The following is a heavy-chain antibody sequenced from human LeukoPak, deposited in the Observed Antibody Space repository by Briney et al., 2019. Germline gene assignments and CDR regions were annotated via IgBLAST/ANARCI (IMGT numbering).Heavy chain of an antibody. CDR2: ISYDGSNK. D-gene: IGHD4-17*01. V-gene: IGHV3-30*18. CDR3: AKDQPPRYGDYSQPHDY. Sequence: HPGRSLRLSCAASGFTFSSYGMHWVRQAPGKGLEWVAVISYDGSNKYYADSVKGRFTISRDNSKNTLYLQMNSLRAEDTAVYYCAKDQPPRYGDYSQPHDYWGQGTLITVSS. J-gene: IGHJ4*02. CDR1: GFTFSSYG.